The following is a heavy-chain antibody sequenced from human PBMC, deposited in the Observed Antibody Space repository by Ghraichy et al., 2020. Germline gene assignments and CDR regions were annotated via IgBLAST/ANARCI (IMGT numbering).Heavy chain of an antibody. J-gene: IGHJ6*02. D-gene: IGHD3-10*01. CDR3: ARRGRVLSYFAMDV. CDR1: GDSLNNYY. V-gene: IGHV4-59*01. Sequence: SQTLSLTCTVSGDSLNNYYWSWIRQAPGKGLEWIGSIYHNGSTNYSPSLKSRVTISVDTSKNQFSLKLSSVTAADTAVYYCARRGRVLSYFAMDVWGQGTTVTVSS. CDR2: IYHNGST.